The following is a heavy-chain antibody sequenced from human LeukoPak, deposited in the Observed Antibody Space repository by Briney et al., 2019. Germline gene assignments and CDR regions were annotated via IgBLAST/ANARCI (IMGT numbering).Heavy chain of an antibody. CDR2: INHSGST. CDR1: GGSFSGYY. CDR3: ARVLKGRAPFDY. J-gene: IGHJ4*02. V-gene: IGHV4-34*01. Sequence: PSETLSLTCAVYGGSFSGYYWSWIRQPPGKGLEWIGEINHSGSTNYNPSLKSRVTISVDTSKNQFSLKLSSVTATDTAVYYCARVLKGRAPFDYWGQGTLVTVSS.